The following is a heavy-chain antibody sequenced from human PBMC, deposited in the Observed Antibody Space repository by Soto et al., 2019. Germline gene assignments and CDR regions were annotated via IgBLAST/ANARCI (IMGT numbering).Heavy chain of an antibody. CDR3: ARGGRFLEWLLPESFDY. CDR2: IYYSGST. J-gene: IGHJ4*02. Sequence: SETLSLTCTVSGGSISSSSYYWGWIRQPPGKGLEWIGSIYYSGSTYYNPSLKSRVTISVDTSKNQFSLKLSSVTAADTAVYYCARGGRFLEWLLPESFDYWGQGTLVTVSS. V-gene: IGHV4-39*01. CDR1: GGSISSSSYY. D-gene: IGHD3-3*01.